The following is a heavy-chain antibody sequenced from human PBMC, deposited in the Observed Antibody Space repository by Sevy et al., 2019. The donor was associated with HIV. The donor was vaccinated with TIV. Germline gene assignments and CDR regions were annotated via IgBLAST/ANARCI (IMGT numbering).Heavy chain of an antibody. V-gene: IGHV1-2*06. D-gene: IGHD3-10*01. Sequence: ASVKVSCKASGYTFTGYYMHWVRQAPGRGLEWMGRINPNSGGTNYAQKFQGRVTMTRDTSISTAYMELSRLRSDDTAVYYCARARTMVQGVDFDYWGQGTLVTVSS. CDR2: INPNSGGT. CDR3: ARARTMVQGVDFDY. J-gene: IGHJ4*02. CDR1: GYTFTGYY.